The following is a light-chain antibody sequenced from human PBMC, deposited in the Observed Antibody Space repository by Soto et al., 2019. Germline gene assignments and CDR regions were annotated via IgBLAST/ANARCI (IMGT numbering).Light chain of an antibody. CDR2: DAS. Sequence: EIVMTQSPVTLSVSPGERATLSCRASQSINRKGAWNQQRPGHAPRLLISDASIRATGIPARFSGSGSGTEFTLTLSSLQSEDFAVYYCKQYVSCSTCTFGGGTKVEIK. CDR3: KQYVSCSTCT. CDR1: QSINRK. V-gene: IGKV3-15*01. J-gene: IGKJ4*02.